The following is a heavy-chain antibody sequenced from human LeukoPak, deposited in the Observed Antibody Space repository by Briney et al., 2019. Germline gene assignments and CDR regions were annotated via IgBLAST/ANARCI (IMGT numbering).Heavy chain of an antibody. CDR2: INHSGST. V-gene: IGHV4-34*01. CDR1: GGSFSGYY. J-gene: IGHJ4*02. CDR3: ARHRRGYSSKAFDY. Sequence: SETLSLTCAVYGGSFSGYYWSWIRQPPGKGLEWIGEINHSGSTNYNPSLKSRVTISVDTSKNQFSLKLSSVTAADTAVYYCARHRRGYSSKAFDYWGQGTLVTVSS. D-gene: IGHD5-18*01.